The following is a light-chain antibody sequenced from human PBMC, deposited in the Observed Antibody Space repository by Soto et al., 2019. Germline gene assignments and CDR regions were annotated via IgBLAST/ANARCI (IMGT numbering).Light chain of an antibody. CDR1: SSDVGSYNY. V-gene: IGLV2-14*01. CDR2: EVA. J-gene: IGLJ2*01. Sequence: QSALTQPASGSGSPGQWITICCTGTSSDVGSYNYVSWYQHHPGKAPKVIIYEVANRPSEISNRFSGSKSGNTAYLTISGLQAEDEADYYCSSYTTTNTVVFAGGTKLTVL. CDR3: SSYTTTNTVV.